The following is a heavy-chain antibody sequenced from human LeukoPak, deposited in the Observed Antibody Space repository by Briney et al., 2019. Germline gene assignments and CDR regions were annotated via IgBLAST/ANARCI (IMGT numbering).Heavy chain of an antibody. D-gene: IGHD3-10*01. Sequence: SETLSLTCAVSGGSISSGGYSWSWIRQPPGKGLEWIGYIYHSGSTYYNPSLKSRVTISVDRPKNQFSLKLSSVTAADTAVYYCARGGITMVRGVMNAFDIWGQGTMVTVSS. CDR3: ARGGITMVRGVMNAFDI. V-gene: IGHV4-30-2*01. CDR2: IYHSGST. J-gene: IGHJ3*02. CDR1: GGSISSGGYS.